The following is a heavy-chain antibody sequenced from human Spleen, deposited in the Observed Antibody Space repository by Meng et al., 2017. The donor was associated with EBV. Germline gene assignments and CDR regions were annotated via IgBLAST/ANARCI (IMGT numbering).Heavy chain of an antibody. CDR2: INHSGST. CDR1: DTSFSGYC. Sequence: QVQVQQWGAGLLNPSETLSLTCAVYDTSFSGYCWSWIRQSPGKRLEWIGEINHSGSTSYNPYLKSRVAISVDKSKNQFSLKLSSLTAADTAMYYYAIGVTVVRGYWGQGTLVTVSS. V-gene: IGHV4-34*01. D-gene: IGHD3-10*01. J-gene: IGHJ4*02. CDR3: AIGVTVVRGY.